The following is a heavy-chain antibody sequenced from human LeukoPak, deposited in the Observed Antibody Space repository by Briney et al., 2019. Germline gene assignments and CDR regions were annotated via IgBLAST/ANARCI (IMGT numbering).Heavy chain of an antibody. V-gene: IGHV3-23*01. CDR1: GFTFSKYG. D-gene: IGHD3-10*01. Sequence: PGGSLRLSCAASGFTFSKYGVGWVRQAPGKGLEWVSTISGRGVGTYSADSVKGRFSISRDNAKNTVYVQMNSLRVEDTAVYYCAKAYGSGIELFDYWGQGTLVTVSS. CDR2: ISGRGVGT. CDR3: AKAYGSGIELFDY. J-gene: IGHJ4*02.